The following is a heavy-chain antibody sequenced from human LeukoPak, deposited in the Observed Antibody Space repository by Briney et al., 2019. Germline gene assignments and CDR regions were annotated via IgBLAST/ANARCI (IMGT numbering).Heavy chain of an antibody. CDR1: GYSISSGYY. CDR3: ARARFHAWTLSN. CDR2: IYHSGST. D-gene: IGHD2/OR15-2a*01. V-gene: IGHV4-38-2*02. Sequence: SETLSLTCTVSGYSISSGYYWCWIRQPPGKGLEWIGSIYHSGSTYYNPSLKSRVTISVDTSKNQFSLKLSSVPAADTAVYYCARARFHAWTLSNWGQGTLVTVSS. J-gene: IGHJ4*02.